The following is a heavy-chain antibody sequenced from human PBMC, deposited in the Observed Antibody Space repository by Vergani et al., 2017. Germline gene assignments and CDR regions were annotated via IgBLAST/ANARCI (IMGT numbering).Heavy chain of an antibody. CDR1: GGTFSSYT. Sequence: QVQLVQSGAEVKKPGSSVKVSCKASGGTFSSYTISWVRQAPGQGLEWMGRIIPILGIANYAQKFQGRVTITADKSTSTAYMELSSLRSEDTAVYYCARVEYYLSYLFDYWGQGTLVTVSS. D-gene: IGHD1-26*01. V-gene: IGHV1-69*02. J-gene: IGHJ4*02. CDR3: ARVEYYLSYLFDY. CDR2: IIPILGIA.